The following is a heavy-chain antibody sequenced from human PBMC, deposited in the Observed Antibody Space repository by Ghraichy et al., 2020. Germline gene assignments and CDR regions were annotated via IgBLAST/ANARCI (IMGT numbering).Heavy chain of an antibody. CDR3: ARGSRVVRFFYYDGMDV. V-gene: IGHV3-48*02. D-gene: IGHD4-23*01. Sequence: GGSLRLSCVGSGFTLSGYSMNWVRQSPGKGLEWVSYITSSGRTISYADSVKGRFTISRDTAQNSLFLQMNSLRDEDTAVYYCARGSRVVRFFYYDGMDVWGQGTAVTVSS. CDR1: GFTLSGYS. J-gene: IGHJ6*02. CDR2: ITSSGRTI.